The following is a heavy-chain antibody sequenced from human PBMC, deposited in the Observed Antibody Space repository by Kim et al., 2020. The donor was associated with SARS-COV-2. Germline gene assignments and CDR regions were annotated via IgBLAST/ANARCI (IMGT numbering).Heavy chain of an antibody. J-gene: IGHJ6*01. Sequence: DSLKGRFTISRDNAKNAMYLQMNSLRGEDTAVYYCARGMYSSSGGDMDVWGQGTTVTASS. D-gene: IGHD6-13*01. V-gene: IGHV3-48*01. CDR3: ARGMYSSSGGDMDV.